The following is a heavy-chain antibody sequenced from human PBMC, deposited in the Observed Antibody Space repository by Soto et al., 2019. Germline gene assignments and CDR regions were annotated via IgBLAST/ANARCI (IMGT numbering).Heavy chain of an antibody. V-gene: IGHV3-21*06. CDR2: ISSTTNYI. J-gene: IGHJ4*02. CDR3: ARESEDLTSNFDY. Sequence: PVGSLRLSCAASGFTFTRYSMNWVRQAPGKGLEWVSSISSTTNYIHYGDSMKGRFTISRDNAKNSLYLEMNSLRAEDTAVYYCARESEDLTSNFDYWGQGTLVTVSS. CDR1: GFTFTRYS.